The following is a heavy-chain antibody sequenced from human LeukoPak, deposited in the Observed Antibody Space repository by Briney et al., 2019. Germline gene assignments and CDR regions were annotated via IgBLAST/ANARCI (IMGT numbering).Heavy chain of an antibody. D-gene: IGHD2-2*01. V-gene: IGHV3-15*01. CDR3: TSSIVVVPAALSDFDY. CDR2: IKSKTAGGTT. J-gene: IGHJ4*02. Sequence: GGSLRLSCAASGFTFNDTGMSWVRQAPGKGLEWVGRIKSKTAGGTTDFPAPVKGRFTISRDDSKNTLYLHMNSLKTEDTAVYYCTSSIVVVPAALSDFDYWGQGTLVTVSS. CDR1: GFTFNDTG.